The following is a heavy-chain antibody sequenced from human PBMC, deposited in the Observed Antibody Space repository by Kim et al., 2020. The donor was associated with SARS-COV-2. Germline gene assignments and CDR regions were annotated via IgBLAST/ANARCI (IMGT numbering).Heavy chain of an antibody. V-gene: IGHV4-61*01. D-gene: IGHD3-22*01. Sequence: SETLSLTCTVSGGSVSSGSYYWSWIRQPPGKGLEWIGYIYYSGSTNYNPSLKSRVTISVDTSKNQFSLKLSSVTAADTAVYYCARGYYDSSGYYESRYYFDYWGQGTLVTVSS. CDR3: ARGYYDSSGYYESRYYFDY. J-gene: IGHJ4*02. CDR2: IYYSGST. CDR1: GGSVSSGSYY.